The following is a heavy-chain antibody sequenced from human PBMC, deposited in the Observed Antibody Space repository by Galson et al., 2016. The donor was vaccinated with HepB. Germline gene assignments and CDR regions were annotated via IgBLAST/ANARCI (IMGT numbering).Heavy chain of an antibody. J-gene: IGHJ4*02. CDR3: ARDGDYDY. Sequence: SVKVSCKASGYTFTSYSITWVRQAPGQGLEWLGWSSTYNGVTKYAQKFQGRVTMSTDTPTTTAYMELRRLTSDDTAVYYCARDGDYDYWGQGTLVTVPS. V-gene: IGHV1-18*01. D-gene: IGHD4-17*01. CDR1: GYTFTSYS. CDR2: SSTYNGVT.